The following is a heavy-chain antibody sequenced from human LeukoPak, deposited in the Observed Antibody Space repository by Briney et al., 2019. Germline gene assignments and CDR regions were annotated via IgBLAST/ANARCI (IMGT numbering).Heavy chain of an antibody. V-gene: IGHV4-4*09. CDR1: GGSITSNF. Sequence: TTSGTLSLTCTVSGGSITSNFWSWIRQPPGEGLEWIGYIFDSGNSRFNPSLKTRATISEDTSKNQFSLNLYSVTAADTAVYYCARAKPDWNPPDYWGQGILVTVSS. J-gene: IGHJ4*02. D-gene: IGHD1-1*01. CDR2: IFDSGNS. CDR3: ARAKPDWNPPDY.